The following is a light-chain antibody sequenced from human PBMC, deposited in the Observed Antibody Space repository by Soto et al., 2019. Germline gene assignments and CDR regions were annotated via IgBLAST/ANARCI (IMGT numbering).Light chain of an antibody. CDR3: QQYNNWPLT. V-gene: IGKV3-15*01. Sequence: EIVITQSPATPSVSPREKDTHSFRASQSVSSNLAWYQQKPGQAPRLLIYGASTRATGIPARFSGSGSGTEFTLTISSLQSEDFAVYYCQQYNNWPLTFGGGTKVDIK. CDR2: GAS. CDR1: QSVSSN. J-gene: IGKJ4*01.